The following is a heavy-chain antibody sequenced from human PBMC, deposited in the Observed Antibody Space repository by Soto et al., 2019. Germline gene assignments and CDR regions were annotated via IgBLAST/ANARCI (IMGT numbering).Heavy chain of an antibody. D-gene: IGHD3-3*01. J-gene: IGHJ4*02. CDR1: GFTFSSYS. V-gene: IGHV3-21*01. CDR3: ASNYNFWSGFDY. Sequence: PGGSLRLSCAASGFTFSSYSMNWVRQARGKGLEWVSSISSSSSYIYYADSVKGRFTISRDNAKNSLYLQMNSLRAEDTAVYYYASNYNFWSGFDYWGQGTLVTSPQ. CDR2: ISSSSSYI.